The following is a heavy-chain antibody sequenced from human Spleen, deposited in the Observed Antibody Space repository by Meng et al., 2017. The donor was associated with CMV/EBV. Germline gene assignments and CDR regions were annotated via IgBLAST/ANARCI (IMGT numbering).Heavy chain of an antibody. J-gene: IGHJ4*02. CDR2: ITWDGVST. CDR3: AKDGRGSSGAYYFDY. Sequence: GESLKISCAASGFTFHDYTMHWVRQAPGKGLEWVSLITWDGVSTYYEDSVKDRFTISRDNRKNSLYLQMNSLRTEDTALYYCAKDGRGSSGAYYFDYWGQGTLVTVSS. CDR1: GFTFHDYT. D-gene: IGHD6-6*01. V-gene: IGHV3-43*01.